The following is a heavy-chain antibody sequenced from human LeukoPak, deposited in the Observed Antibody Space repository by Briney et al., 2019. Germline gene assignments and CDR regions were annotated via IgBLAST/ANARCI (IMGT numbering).Heavy chain of an antibody. Sequence: GGSLRLSCAASGFTLSNHWMTWVRQVPGRGPEWVANVNRDGSETYYLDSVKGRFTISRDNAKNSLYLHMNSLRAEDTALYYCVRNNAMDVWGQGTTVIVSS. J-gene: IGHJ6*02. V-gene: IGHV3-7*03. D-gene: IGHD2-8*01. CDR1: GFTLSNHW. CDR3: VRNNAMDV. CDR2: VNRDGSET.